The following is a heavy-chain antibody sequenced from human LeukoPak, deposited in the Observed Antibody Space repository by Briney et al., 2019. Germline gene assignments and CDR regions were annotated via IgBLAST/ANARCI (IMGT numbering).Heavy chain of an antibody. Sequence: QPGGSLRLSCAASGFTVSSNYMSWVRQAPGKGLKWVSVIYSGGSTYYADSVKGRFTISRDSSKNTLYLQMNSLRAEDTAVYYCAREQLLQLMDVWGQGTTVTVSS. V-gene: IGHV3-66*01. D-gene: IGHD2-15*01. J-gene: IGHJ6*02. CDR2: IYSGGST. CDR1: GFTVSSNY. CDR3: AREQLLQLMDV.